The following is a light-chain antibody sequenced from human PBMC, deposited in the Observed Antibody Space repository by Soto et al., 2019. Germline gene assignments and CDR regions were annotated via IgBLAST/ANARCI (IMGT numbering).Light chain of an antibody. V-gene: IGKV3-15*01. CDR1: QSVSSN. Sequence: EIVMTQSPATLSVSPGERATLSCRASQSVSSNLAWYQQKPGQAPRLLIYGASTRATGIPARFSGSGSGTEFTLTISSLQSEDFAVYYCQQYNNWLRTFGQGTXL. CDR2: GAS. J-gene: IGKJ5*01. CDR3: QQYNNWLRT.